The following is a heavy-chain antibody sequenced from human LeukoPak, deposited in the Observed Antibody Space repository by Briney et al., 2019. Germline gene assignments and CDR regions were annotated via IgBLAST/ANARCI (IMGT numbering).Heavy chain of an antibody. CDR2: IIPIFGIA. D-gene: IGHD6-19*01. V-gene: IGHV1-69*04. Sequence: SVKVSCKASGGTFSSYAISWVRQAPGQGLEWMGRIIPIFGIANYAQKFQGRVTITADKSTSTAYMELSSLRSEDTAVYYCARDHSSGLSDYYYYGMDVWGQGTTVTVS. CDR1: GGTFSSYA. CDR3: ARDHSSGLSDYYYYGMDV. J-gene: IGHJ6*02.